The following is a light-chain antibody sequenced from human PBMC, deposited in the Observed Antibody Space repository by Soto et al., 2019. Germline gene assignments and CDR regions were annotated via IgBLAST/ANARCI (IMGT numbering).Light chain of an antibody. CDR3: QKYDSAPQT. CDR1: QGIIDY. J-gene: IGKJ1*01. V-gene: IGKV1-27*01. CDR2: AAS. Sequence: DIQMTQSPSSLSASVGDTVTITCRASQGIIDYLAWFQQRPGKAPNLLIYAASTLQIGVPSRFSGSGAGTDFTLTISSLQPEDAATYYCQKYDSAPQTFGPGTKVESK.